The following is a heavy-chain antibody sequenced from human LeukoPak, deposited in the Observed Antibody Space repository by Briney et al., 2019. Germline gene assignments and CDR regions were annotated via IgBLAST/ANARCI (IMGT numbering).Heavy chain of an antibody. D-gene: IGHD3-16*01. Sequence: GGSLRLSCAASGFTFTNYGMHWVRQAPGKGLEWVAVMWSGGNSKYYVDSVKGRFTISRDNSKNTLYLQMNSLRAEDTAVYYCAKDLAPRGSYLDYWGQGTLVTVSS. CDR1: GFTFTNYG. CDR2: MWSGGNSK. J-gene: IGHJ4*02. V-gene: IGHV3-30*02. CDR3: AKDLAPRGSYLDY.